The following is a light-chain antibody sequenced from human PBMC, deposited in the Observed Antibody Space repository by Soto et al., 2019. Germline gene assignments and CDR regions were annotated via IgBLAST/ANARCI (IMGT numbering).Light chain of an antibody. J-gene: IGKJ3*01. CDR2: GAS. Sequence: EIVLTQSPGTLSLSPGERATLSCRASQSVSSSYLAWYQQKPGQAPRLLIYGASGRATGIPDRFSGSGSGTDLPLTIGRLEPEDFAVYDCQPYGSSPLFTFGPGTKVDI. V-gene: IGKV3-20*01. CDR3: QPYGSSPLFT. CDR1: QSVSSSY.